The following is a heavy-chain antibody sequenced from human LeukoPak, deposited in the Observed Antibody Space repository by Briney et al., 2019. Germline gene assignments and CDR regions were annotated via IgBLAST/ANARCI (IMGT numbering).Heavy chain of an antibody. CDR2: ISYDGSNK. V-gene: IGHV3-30*18. J-gene: IGHJ6*03. CDR1: GFTFSSYG. Sequence: GGSLRLSCAASGFTFSSYGMHWVRQAPGKGLEWVAVISYDGSNKYYADSVKGRFTISRDNSKNTLYLQMNSLRAEDTAVYYCAKAPVLRFLEWLSDYYYMDVWGKGTTVTVSS. CDR3: AKAPVLRFLEWLSDYYYMDV. D-gene: IGHD3-3*01.